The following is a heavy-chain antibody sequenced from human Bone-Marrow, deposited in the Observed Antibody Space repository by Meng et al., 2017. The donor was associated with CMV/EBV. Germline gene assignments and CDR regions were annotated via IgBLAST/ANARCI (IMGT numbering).Heavy chain of an antibody. D-gene: IGHD3-3*02. Sequence: SETLSLTCRVSGGSMSSYYWTWIRHPPGEGLEWIGWIHYSGTTSFNPSLKSRVAISIDTSKNQFFLNLKSVAAADTAVYYCARVGLLESLYTTYFDYWGQGTLVTVSS. J-gene: IGHJ4*02. CDR1: GGSMSSYY. V-gene: IGHV4-59*01. CDR2: IHYSGTT. CDR3: ARVGLLESLYTTYFDY.